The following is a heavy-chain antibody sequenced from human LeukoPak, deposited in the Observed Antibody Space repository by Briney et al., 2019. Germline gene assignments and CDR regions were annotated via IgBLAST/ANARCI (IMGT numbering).Heavy chain of an antibody. CDR1: GDTFTSYA. J-gene: IGHJ3*02. CDR3: ARFGLGKHIEVAGIPFDI. V-gene: IGHV1-18*01. D-gene: IGHD6-19*01. Sequence: ASVKVSCKASGDTFTSYAITWVRQAPGQGLEWMGWISAYNGNTNYAQKLQGRVTMTTDTSTSTAYMELRSLRSDDTALYYCARFGLGKHIEVAGIPFDIWGQGTMVTVSS. CDR2: ISAYNGNT.